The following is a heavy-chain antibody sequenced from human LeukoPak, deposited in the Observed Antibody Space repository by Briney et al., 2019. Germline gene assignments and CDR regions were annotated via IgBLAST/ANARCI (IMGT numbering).Heavy chain of an antibody. CDR1: GFTVSSNY. Sequence: GGSLRLSCAASGFTVSSNYMSWVRQAPGKGLEWVSAICSGGSTYYADSVKGRFTISRDNSKNTLYLQMNSLRAEDTAVYYCARAGGGYDLPFDYWGQGTLVTVSS. D-gene: IGHD5-12*01. V-gene: IGHV3-66*01. CDR3: ARAGGGYDLPFDY. J-gene: IGHJ4*02. CDR2: ICSGGST.